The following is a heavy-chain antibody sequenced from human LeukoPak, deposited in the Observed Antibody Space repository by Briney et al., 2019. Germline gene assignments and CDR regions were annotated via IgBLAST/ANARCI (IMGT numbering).Heavy chain of an antibody. CDR3: AREYNWNDYLFDY. J-gene: IGHJ4*02. V-gene: IGHV3-30-3*01. D-gene: IGHD1-20*01. CDR1: GFTFSSYA. Sequence: GGSLRLSCAASGFTFSSYAMHWVRQAQGKGLEWVAVISYDGSNKYYADSVKGRFTISRDNSKNTLYLQMNSLRAEDTAVYYCAREYNWNDYLFDYWGQGTLVTVSS. CDR2: ISYDGSNK.